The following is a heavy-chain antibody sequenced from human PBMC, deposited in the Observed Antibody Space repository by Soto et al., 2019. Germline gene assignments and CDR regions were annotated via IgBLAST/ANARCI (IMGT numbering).Heavy chain of an antibody. D-gene: IGHD6-19*01. Sequence: ASVKVSCKASGYTFTSYGISWVRQAPGQGLEWMGWINANNGNTGYAQKLQGRVTMTRNTSTSTANMELSSLRSEDTAVYYCARPLYSSGWYWFDPWGQGTLVTVPQ. J-gene: IGHJ5*02. CDR1: GYTFTSYG. CDR2: INANNGNT. V-gene: IGHV1-18*01. CDR3: ARPLYSSGWYWFDP.